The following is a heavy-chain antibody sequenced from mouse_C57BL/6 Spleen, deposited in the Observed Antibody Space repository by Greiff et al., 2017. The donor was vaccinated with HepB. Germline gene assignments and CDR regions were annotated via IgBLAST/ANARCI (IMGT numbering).Heavy chain of an antibody. CDR3: ARRSDYDYAMDY. J-gene: IGHJ4*01. V-gene: IGHV1-63*01. CDR2: IYPGGGYT. D-gene: IGHD2-4*01. Sequence: VKLMESGAELVRPGTSVKMSCKASGYTFTNYWIGWAKQRPGHGLEWIGDIYPGGGYTNYNEKFKGKATLTADKSSSTAYMQFSSLTSEDSAIYYCARRSDYDYAMDYWGQGTSVTVSS. CDR1: GYTFTNYW.